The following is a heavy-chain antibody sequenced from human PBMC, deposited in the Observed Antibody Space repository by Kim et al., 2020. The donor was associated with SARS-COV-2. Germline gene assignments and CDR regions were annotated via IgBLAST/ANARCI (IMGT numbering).Heavy chain of an antibody. CDR3: ARVPTRHRYSDGF. J-gene: IGHJ4*02. Sequence: GGSLRLSCAASGFTFSDYYMSWIRQAPGKGLEWVSYISSSGSTIYYADSVKGRFTISRDNAKNSLYLQMNSLRAEDTAVYFCARVPTRHRYSDGFWGQGTMVTVSS. CDR2: ISSSGSTI. V-gene: IGHV3-11*01. D-gene: IGHD5-18*01. CDR1: GFTFSDYY.